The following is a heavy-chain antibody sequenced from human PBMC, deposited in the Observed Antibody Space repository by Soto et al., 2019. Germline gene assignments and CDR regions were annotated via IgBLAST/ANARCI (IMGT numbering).Heavy chain of an antibody. CDR3: AKDRIVVVPAAIRGYFDY. CDR1: GFTFSSYA. J-gene: IGHJ4*02. D-gene: IGHD2-2*02. Sequence: PGGSLRLSCAASGFTFSSYAMSWVRQAPGKGLEWVSAISGSGGSTYYADSVKGRFTISRDNSKDTLYLQMNSLRAEDTAVYYCAKDRIVVVPAAIRGYFDYWGQGTLVTV. CDR2: ISGSGGST. V-gene: IGHV3-23*01.